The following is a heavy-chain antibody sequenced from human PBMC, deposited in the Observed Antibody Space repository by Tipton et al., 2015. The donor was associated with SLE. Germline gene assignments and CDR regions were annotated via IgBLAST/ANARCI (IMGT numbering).Heavy chain of an antibody. CDR2: VYNSVTS. D-gene: IGHD6-13*01. CDR1: GGSISSGSIRSYY. V-gene: IGHV4-61*01. J-gene: IGHJ2*01. Sequence: TLSLTCTVSGGSISSGSIRSYYWSWIRQSPGKGLDWIAYVYNSVTSNYNPSLKSRLSVSMDTSKNQFSLKLSSVTAADTAIYYCARGPELGSSWDLYWYFDLWGRGSLVTVSS. CDR3: ARGPELGSSWDLYWYFDL.